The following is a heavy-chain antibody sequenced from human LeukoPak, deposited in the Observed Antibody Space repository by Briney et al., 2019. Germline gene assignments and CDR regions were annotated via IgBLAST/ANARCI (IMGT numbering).Heavy chain of an antibody. D-gene: IGHD3-3*01. Sequence: GGSLRLSCAASGFTFSSYAMSWVRQAPGKGLEWVSAISGSDGTTYYADSVKGRFTISRDNSKNTLYLQMDSLRAEDTAVYYCAKGDIYNFWSGSYYHYYYMDVWGKGTTVTVPS. V-gene: IGHV3-23*01. J-gene: IGHJ6*03. CDR1: GFTFSSYA. CDR2: ISGSDGTT. CDR3: AKGDIYNFWSGSYYHYYYMDV.